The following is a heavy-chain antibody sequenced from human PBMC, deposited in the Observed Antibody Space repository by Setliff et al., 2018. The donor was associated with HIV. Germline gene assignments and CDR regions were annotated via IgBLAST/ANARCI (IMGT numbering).Heavy chain of an antibody. CDR2: VYYSGGT. CDR1: GGSVSDTSYY. Sequence: KPSETLSLTCTVSGGSVSDTSYYWGWIRQPPGKGLEWLANVYYSGGTYYNPSLNSRVTISVDTSKNQFSLKLSSVTAADTAVYYCARQGAGIQVRYFDWPWDPWTLDFDIWGRGTLVTVSS. V-gene: IGHV4-39*01. CDR3: ARQGAGIQVRYFDWPWDPWTLDFDI. J-gene: IGHJ2*01. D-gene: IGHD3-9*01.